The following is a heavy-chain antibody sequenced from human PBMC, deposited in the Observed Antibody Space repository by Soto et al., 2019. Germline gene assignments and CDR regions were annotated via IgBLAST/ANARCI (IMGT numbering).Heavy chain of an antibody. J-gene: IGHJ4*02. V-gene: IGHV3-74*01. Sequence: GGSLRLSCAASGFSFSNYWMHWVRQAPGKGLVWVSRTNEDGSRTDYADSVQGRFTISRDSANNALYLHMNSLRAEDTAIYYCARFETAAYVSGRSDFWGQGTLVTVSS. CDR3: ARFETAAYVSGRSDF. CDR2: TNEDGSRT. D-gene: IGHD6-19*01. CDR1: GFSFSNYW.